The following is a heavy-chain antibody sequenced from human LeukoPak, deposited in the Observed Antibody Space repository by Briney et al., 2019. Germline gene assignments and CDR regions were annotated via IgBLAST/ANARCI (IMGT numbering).Heavy chain of an antibody. CDR3: ARDGIAVAVPFDY. CDR2: IKQDGSEK. Sequence: PGGSLRLSCAASGFTFSSYWMSWVRQAPGKGPEWVANIKQDGSEKYYVDSVKGRFTISRDNAKNSLYLQMNSLRAEDTAVYYCARDGIAVAVPFDYWGQGTLVTVSS. J-gene: IGHJ4*02. V-gene: IGHV3-7*01. D-gene: IGHD6-19*01. CDR1: GFTFSSYW.